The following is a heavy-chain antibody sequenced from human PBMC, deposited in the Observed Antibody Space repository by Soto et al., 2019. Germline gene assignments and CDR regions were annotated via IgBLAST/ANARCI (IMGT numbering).Heavy chain of an antibody. CDR2: INPDNGNT. CDR3: ARVGGAVVTADY. Sequence: QVQLVQSGPEVKKPGASVKVSCKTSGYTLINYGISWVRQAPGQGLEWMGWINPDNGNTNFAQRLQGRVTMTADRSTRTAYMELRSLRFDDTAMYYCARVGGAVVTADYWGQGTLVKVSS. V-gene: IGHV1-18*01. J-gene: IGHJ4*02. CDR1: GYTLINYG. D-gene: IGHD1-26*01.